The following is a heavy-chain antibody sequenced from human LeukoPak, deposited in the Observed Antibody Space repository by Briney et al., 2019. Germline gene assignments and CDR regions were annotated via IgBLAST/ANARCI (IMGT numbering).Heavy chain of an antibody. CDR3: AREIEYCTSGVCFPWFDP. V-gene: IGHV1-18*01. CDR2: ISAYNGNT. CDR1: GYTFTSYG. J-gene: IGHJ5*02. D-gene: IGHD2-8*01. Sequence: ASVKVSCKASGYTFTSYGISWVRQAPGQGLEWMGWISAYNGNTNYAQKLQGRVTMTTDTSTSTAYMELRSLRSDDTAVYYCAREIEYCTSGVCFPWFDPWGQGTLVTVSS.